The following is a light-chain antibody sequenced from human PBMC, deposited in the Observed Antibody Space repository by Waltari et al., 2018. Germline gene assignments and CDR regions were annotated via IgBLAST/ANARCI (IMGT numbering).Light chain of an antibody. J-gene: IGKJ1*01. CDR3: QHQGT. Sequence: DIQMTQSPSTLSASVGDRVTITCRASQSISSWLAWYQQKPGKAPKLLIYKASSLESGVPSRFSGSGSGTEFTLTISSLQPDDFAIYYCQHQGTFGQGTKVEIK. V-gene: IGKV1-5*03. CDR1: QSISSW. CDR2: KAS.